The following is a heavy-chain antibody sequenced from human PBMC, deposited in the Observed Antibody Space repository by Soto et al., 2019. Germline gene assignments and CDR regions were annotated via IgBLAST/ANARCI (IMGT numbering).Heavy chain of an antibody. CDR3: ARDRRSSIAARSYYFDY. V-gene: IGHV1-2*02. Sequence: ASVKVSCKASGYTFTGYYMHWVRQAPGQGLEWMGWINPNSGGTNYAQKFQGRVTMTRDTSISTAYMELSRLRSEETAVYYCARDRRSSIAARSYYFDYWGQGTLVTVSS. CDR1: GYTFTGYY. J-gene: IGHJ4*02. CDR2: INPNSGGT. D-gene: IGHD6-6*01.